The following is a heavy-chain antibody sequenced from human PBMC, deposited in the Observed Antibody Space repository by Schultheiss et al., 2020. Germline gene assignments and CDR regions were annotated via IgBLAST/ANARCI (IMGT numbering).Heavy chain of an antibody. CDR2: ISSSSSTI. Sequence: GGSLRLSCAASGFTFSSYSMNWVRQAPGKGLEWVSYISSSSSTIYYADSVKGRFTISRENSKNTLYLQMNSLRAEDTAVYYCARGTYYDFWSGYDYYYYGMDVWGQGTTVTVSS. D-gene: IGHD3-3*01. CDR1: GFTFSSYS. V-gene: IGHV3-48*01. CDR3: ARGTYYDFWSGYDYYYYGMDV. J-gene: IGHJ6*02.